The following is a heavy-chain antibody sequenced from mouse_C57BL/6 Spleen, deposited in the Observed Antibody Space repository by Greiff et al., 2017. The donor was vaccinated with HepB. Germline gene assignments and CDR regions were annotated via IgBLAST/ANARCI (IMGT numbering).Heavy chain of an antibody. CDR3: ARSKISGYGMDY. J-gene: IGHJ4*01. D-gene: IGHD3-2*02. Sequence: QVQLQQPGTELVKPGASVKLSCKASGYTFTSYWMHWVKQRPGQGLEWIGNINPSNGGTNYNEKFKSKATLTVDKSSSTAYMQLSSLTSEDSAVYDFARSKISGYGMDYWGQGTSVTVSS. V-gene: IGHV1-53*01. CDR2: INPSNGGT. CDR1: GYTFTSYW.